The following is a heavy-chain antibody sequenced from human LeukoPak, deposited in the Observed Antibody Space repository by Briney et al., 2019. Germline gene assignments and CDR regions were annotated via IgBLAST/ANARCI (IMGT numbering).Heavy chain of an antibody. CDR1: GFSFSIHE. CDR3: ARVPFWSDSCEF. V-gene: IGHV3-48*03. Sequence: PGGSLRLSLEASGFSFSIHEINWVRQAPGKGLEWVSYISSRGDSSSYADSVKGRVTISRDNAKNSLYLQMTNLRAEDTAIYYCARVPFWSDSCEFWGQGALVTVSS. D-gene: IGHD3-3*01. J-gene: IGHJ4*02. CDR2: ISSRGDSS.